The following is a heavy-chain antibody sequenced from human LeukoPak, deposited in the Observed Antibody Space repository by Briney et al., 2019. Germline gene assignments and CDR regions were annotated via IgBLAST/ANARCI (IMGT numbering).Heavy chain of an antibody. D-gene: IGHD6-19*01. V-gene: IGHV3-23*01. Sequence: PGGSLRLSCAASGFTFDSYAMSWVRQAPGKGLEWVSTISGSGGSTYYADSVKGRFTISRDNSKNTLYLQMNSLRAEDTAVYYCASTSGIAVAAPEDYFDYWGQGTLVTVSS. CDR2: ISGSGGST. CDR3: ASTSGIAVAAPEDYFDY. CDR1: GFTFDSYA. J-gene: IGHJ4*02.